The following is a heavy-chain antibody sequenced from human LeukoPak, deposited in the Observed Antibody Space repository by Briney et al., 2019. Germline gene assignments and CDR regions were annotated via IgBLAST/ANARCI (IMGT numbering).Heavy chain of an antibody. V-gene: IGHV3-33*01. Sequence: GGSLRLSCAASGFTFSDYGIHWVRQAPGKGVEWVAVIYNDGSKKYYADSVKGRFTISRDDSKSTVSLQVNNLRAGDTAVYYCARDKISGYLDYLGQGTLVTVSS. J-gene: IGHJ4*02. CDR1: GFTFSDYG. CDR2: IYNDGSKK. D-gene: IGHD3-22*01. CDR3: ARDKISGYLDY.